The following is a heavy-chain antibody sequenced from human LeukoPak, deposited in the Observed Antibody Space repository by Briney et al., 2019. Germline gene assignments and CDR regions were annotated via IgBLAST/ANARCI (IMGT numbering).Heavy chain of an antibody. CDR3: AKGRTNDY. J-gene: IGHJ4*02. CDR2: ISDTGGNT. D-gene: IGHD1/OR15-1a*01. CDR1: GFNFSNYS. Sequence: GSLRLFCGGSGFNFSNYSMRWVRQTPGEGLEWVSAISDTGGNTFYADSVKGRFTISRDNSKNTLYLQMNSLRAEDTAIYYCAKGRTNDYWGQGTLVTVSS. V-gene: IGHV3-23*01.